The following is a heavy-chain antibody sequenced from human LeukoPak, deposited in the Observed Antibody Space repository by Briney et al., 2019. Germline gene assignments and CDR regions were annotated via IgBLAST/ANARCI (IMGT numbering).Heavy chain of an antibody. CDR1: GFTFSSYD. Sequence: GGSLRLSCAASGFTFSSYDIHWVRQATGKGLEWVSGIGTAGGIYYPGSVKGRFTISRENAKNSLYLQMNSLRAGDTAVYYCARAAYSSTWSSRYFDLWGRGTLVTVSS. J-gene: IGHJ2*01. V-gene: IGHV3-13*01. CDR2: IGTAGGI. D-gene: IGHD6-13*01. CDR3: ARAAYSSTWSSRYFDL.